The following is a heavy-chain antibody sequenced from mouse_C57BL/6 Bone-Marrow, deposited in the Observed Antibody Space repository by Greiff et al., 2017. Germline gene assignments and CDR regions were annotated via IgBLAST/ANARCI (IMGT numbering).Heavy chain of an antibody. Sequence: VQLKQSGAELVRPGASVKLSCTASGFNIKDDYMHWVKQRPEQGLEWIRWIDPENGDTEYASKFQGKATITADTSSNTAYLQLSSLTSEDTAVYYCTYYYGSSYYYAMDYWGQGTSVTVSS. J-gene: IGHJ4*01. V-gene: IGHV14-4*01. CDR2: IDPENGDT. CDR1: GFNIKDDY. D-gene: IGHD1-1*01. CDR3: TYYYGSSYYYAMDY.